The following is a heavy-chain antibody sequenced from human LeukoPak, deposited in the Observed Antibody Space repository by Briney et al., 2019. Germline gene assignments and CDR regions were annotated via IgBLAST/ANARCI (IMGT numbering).Heavy chain of an antibody. D-gene: IGHD4-23*01. J-gene: IGHJ4*02. V-gene: IGHV3-30*03. Sequence: PGGSLRLSCAASGFTFGTYGMHWVRQAPGKGLEWVAVILNDGTNKYYADSVKGRFTISRDNSKNTLYLQVNSLRPEDTAVYYCTRSGDGGSSGYFDYCGQGTLVTVSS. CDR2: ILNDGTNK. CDR3: TRSGDGGSSGYFDY. CDR1: GFTFGTYG.